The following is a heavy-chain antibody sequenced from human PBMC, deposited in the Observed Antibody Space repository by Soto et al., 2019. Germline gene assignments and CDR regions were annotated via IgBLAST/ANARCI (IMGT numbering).Heavy chain of an antibody. CDR1: GGTFSSYA. CDR3: ARDKDIVLVPAAAKYTWFDP. CDR2: IIPIFGTA. J-gene: IGHJ5*02. V-gene: IGHV1-69*13. Sequence: GASVKVSCKASGGTFSSYAISWVRQAPGQGLEWMGGIIPIFGTANYAQKFQGRVTITADESTSTAYMELSSLRSEDTAVYYCARDKDIVLVPAAAKYTWFDPWGQGTLVTVSS. D-gene: IGHD2-2*01.